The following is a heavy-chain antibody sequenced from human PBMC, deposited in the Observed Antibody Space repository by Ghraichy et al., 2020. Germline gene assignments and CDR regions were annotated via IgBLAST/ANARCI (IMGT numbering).Heavy chain of an antibody. Sequence: GGSLRLSCAASGFTFSSYAMSWVRQAPGKGLEWVSAISGSGGSTYYADSVKGRFTISRDNSKNTLYLQMNSLRAEDTAVYYCAKDRGSYYDSSGYYYRDYFDYWGQGTLVTVSS. J-gene: IGHJ4*02. CDR1: GFTFSSYA. CDR3: AKDRGSYYDSSGYYYRDYFDY. D-gene: IGHD3-22*01. V-gene: IGHV3-23*01. CDR2: ISGSGGST.